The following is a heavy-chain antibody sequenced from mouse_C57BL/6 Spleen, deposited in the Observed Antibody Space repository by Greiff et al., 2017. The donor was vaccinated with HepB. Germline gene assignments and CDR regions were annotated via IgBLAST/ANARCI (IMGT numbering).Heavy chain of an antibody. CDR2: ISGGGGNT. J-gene: IGHJ3*01. Sequence: EVKLVESGGGLVKPGGSLKLSCAASGFTFSSYTMSRVRQTPEKRLEWVATISGGGGNTYYPDSVKGRFTISRDNAKNTLYLQMSSLRSEDTALYYCAREGTGRAWFAYWGQGTLVTVSA. CDR3: AREGTGRAWFAY. V-gene: IGHV5-9*01. CDR1: GFTFSSYT. D-gene: IGHD4-1*01.